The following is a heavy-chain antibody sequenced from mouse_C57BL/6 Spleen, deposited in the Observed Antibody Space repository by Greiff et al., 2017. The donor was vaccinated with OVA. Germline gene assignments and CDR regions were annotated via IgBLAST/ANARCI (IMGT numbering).Heavy chain of an antibody. CDR3: ARGYDYRGGYYFDD. CDR2: FHPYNDDT. Sequence: QVQLQQSGAELVKPGASVKMSCKASGYTFTTYPIEWMKQNHGKSLEWIGNFHPYNDDTKYNEKFKGKATLTVEKSSSTVYLELSRLTSDDSAVYDGARGYDYRGGYYFDDWGQGTTLTVSS. V-gene: IGHV1-47*01. CDR1: GYTFTTYP. J-gene: IGHJ2*01. D-gene: IGHD2-4*01.